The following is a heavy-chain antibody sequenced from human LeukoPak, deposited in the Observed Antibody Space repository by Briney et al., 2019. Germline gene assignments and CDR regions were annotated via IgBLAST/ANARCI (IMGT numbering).Heavy chain of an antibody. Sequence: ASVKVSCKASGYTFTSYYMHWVRQAPGQGLEWMGIINPSGGSTSYAQSFQGRVTMTRDTSTSTVYMELGSLRSEDTAVYYCARDSVVTAIRGDYWGQGTLVTVSS. CDR3: ARDSVVTAIRGDY. CDR1: GYTFTSYY. J-gene: IGHJ4*02. CDR2: INPSGGST. V-gene: IGHV1-46*01. D-gene: IGHD2-21*02.